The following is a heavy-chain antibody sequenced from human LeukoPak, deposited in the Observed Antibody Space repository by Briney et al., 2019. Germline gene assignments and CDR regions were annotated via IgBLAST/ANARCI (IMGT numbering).Heavy chain of an antibody. Sequence: SETLSLTCTVSGGSISSGGYYWSWIRQHPGKGLEWIGYIYYSGSTYYNPSLKSRVTISVDTSKNQFSLKLSSVTATDTAVYYCARLGGTKYSSLLLGYCSGGSCYPFDYWGQGTLVTVSS. V-gene: IGHV4-31*03. D-gene: IGHD2-15*01. J-gene: IGHJ4*02. CDR2: IYYSGST. CDR3: ARLGGTKYSSLLLGYCSGGSCYPFDY. CDR1: GGSISSGGYY.